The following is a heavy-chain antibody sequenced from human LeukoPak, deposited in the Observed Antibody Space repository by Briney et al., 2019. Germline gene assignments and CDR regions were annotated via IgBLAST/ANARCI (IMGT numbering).Heavy chain of an antibody. V-gene: IGHV3-21*01. CDR1: GFTFSSYA. Sequence: PGGSLRLSCAASGFTFSSYAMNWVRQAPGKGLEWVSSFSSSSSYRYYADSVKGRFSISRDNAKNSLYLQMNSLRAEDTAVYYCARDLRIYDSSGYYDCWGQGALVTVSS. J-gene: IGHJ4*02. CDR2: FSSSSSYR. D-gene: IGHD3-22*01. CDR3: ARDLRIYDSSGYYDC.